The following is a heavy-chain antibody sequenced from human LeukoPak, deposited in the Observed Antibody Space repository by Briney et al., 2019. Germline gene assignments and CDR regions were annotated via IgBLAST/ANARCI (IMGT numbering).Heavy chain of an antibody. CDR1: GGSISSGGYY. CDR2: IYHSGST. CDR3: AREIMPAAAAAIIDY. Sequence: SQTLSLTCTVSGGSISSGGYYWSWIRQPPGKGLEWIGYIYHSGSTYYNPSLKSRVTISVDRSKNQFSLKLSSVTAADTAVYYCAREIMPAAAAAIIDYWGQGTLVTVSS. V-gene: IGHV4-30-2*01. J-gene: IGHJ4*02. D-gene: IGHD6-13*01.